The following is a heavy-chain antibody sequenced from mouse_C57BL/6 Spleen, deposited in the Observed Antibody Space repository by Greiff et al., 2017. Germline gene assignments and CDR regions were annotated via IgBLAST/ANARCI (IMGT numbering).Heavy chain of an antibody. D-gene: IGHD2-1*01. CDR1: GFNIKDYY. CDR2: IDPEDGET. J-gene: IGHJ2*01. Sequence: LVESGAELVKPGASVKLSCTASGFNIKDYYMHWVKQRTEQGLEWIGRIDPEDGETKYAPKFQGKATITADTSSNTAYLQLSSLTSEDTAVYYCARGDGNPPGDFDYWGQGTTLTVSS. CDR3: ARGDGNPPGDFDY. V-gene: IGHV14-2*01.